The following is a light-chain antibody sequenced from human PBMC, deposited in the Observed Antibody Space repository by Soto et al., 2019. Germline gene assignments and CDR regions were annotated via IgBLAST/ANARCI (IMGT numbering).Light chain of an antibody. Sequence: DIQMTQSPSTLSGSVGDRVTITCRASQTISSWLAWYQQKPGKAPKVLIYDASSLESGVPSRFSGSGSGTEFTLTINSLQPDDFATYYCQQYNSYSTFGQGTKVDIK. J-gene: IGKJ1*01. CDR3: QQYNSYST. V-gene: IGKV1-5*01. CDR2: DAS. CDR1: QTISSW.